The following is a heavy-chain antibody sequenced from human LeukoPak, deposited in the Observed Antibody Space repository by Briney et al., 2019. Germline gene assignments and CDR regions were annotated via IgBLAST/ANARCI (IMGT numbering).Heavy chain of an antibody. J-gene: IGHJ4*02. CDR3: ARLYQVQLERLLDY. CDR1: GYSFTNYW. Sequence: GESLKISCKGSGYSFTNYWIGWVRQMPGKGLEWMGIIYPGDSDTRYSPSFQGQVTILVDKSISTAYLQWSSLKASDTAMYYCARLYQVQLERLLDYWGQGTLVTVSS. V-gene: IGHV5-51*01. D-gene: IGHD1-1*01. CDR2: IYPGDSDT.